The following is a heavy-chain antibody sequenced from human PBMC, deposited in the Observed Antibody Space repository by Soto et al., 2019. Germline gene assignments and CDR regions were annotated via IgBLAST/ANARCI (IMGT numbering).Heavy chain of an antibody. Sequence: ASVKVSCKASGYTFTGYYMHWVRQAPGQGLEWMGWISPNSGGTNYAQKFQGRVTMTRDTSISTAYMELSRLRSDDTAVYYCARDPYSTFWPYYYYYLLAFWGQGSTVIVSS. V-gene: IGHV1-2*02. CDR2: ISPNSGGT. D-gene: IGHD2-15*01. CDR3: ARDPYSTFWPYYYYYLLAF. CDR1: GYTFTGYY. J-gene: IGHJ6*02.